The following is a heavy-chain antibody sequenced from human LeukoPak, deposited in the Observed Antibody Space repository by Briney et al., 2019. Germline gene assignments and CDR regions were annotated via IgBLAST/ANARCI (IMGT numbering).Heavy chain of an antibody. CDR3: ARALGQQLAHFDY. V-gene: IGHV6-1*01. Sequence: SRITINPDTSKNQSSLQLNSVTPEDTAVYYCARALGQQLAHFDYWGQGTLVTVSS. J-gene: IGHJ4*02. D-gene: IGHD6-13*01.